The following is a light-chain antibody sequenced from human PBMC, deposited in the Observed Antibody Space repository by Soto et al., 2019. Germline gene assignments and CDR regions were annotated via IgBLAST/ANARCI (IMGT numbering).Light chain of an antibody. CDR1: QSVSSSY. CDR3: HQFGSSPPRT. J-gene: IGKJ1*01. CDR2: AAS. V-gene: IGKV3-20*01. Sequence: EIVLTQSPGTLSLSPGERATLSCRASQSVSSSYLAWYQQKPGQAPRLLIYAASTRVTGIADRFSGSGSGTEFTLTISRLDPDDFAVYYCHQFGSSPPRTFGQGTKVDIK.